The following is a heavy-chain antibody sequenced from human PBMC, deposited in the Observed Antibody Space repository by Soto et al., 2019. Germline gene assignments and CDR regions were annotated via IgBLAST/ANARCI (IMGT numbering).Heavy chain of an antibody. CDR2: ISSSGST. CDR3: ARALFDYYYSYGMDV. CDR1: GGSISSGNYY. D-gene: IGHD3-16*01. J-gene: IGHJ6*02. V-gene: IGHV4-30-4*01. Sequence: SETLSLTCTVSGGSISSGNYYWSWIRQPPGKGLEWIGFISSSGSTYYRTSLKSRVTISVDTSKSLFSLNLSFVTAADTAVYYCARALFDYYYSYGMDVWGQGTTVTVS.